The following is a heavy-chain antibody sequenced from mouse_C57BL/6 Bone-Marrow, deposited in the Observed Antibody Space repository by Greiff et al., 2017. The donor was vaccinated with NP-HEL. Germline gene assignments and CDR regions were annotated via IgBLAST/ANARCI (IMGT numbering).Heavy chain of an antibody. CDR2: ISGGGGNT. Sequence: EVKLMESGGGLVKPGGSLKLSCAASGFTFSSYTMSLVRQTPEKRLEWVATISGGGGNTYYPDSVKGRFTISRDNAKNTLYLQMSSLRSEDTALYYCARLGFAYWGQGTLVTVSA. J-gene: IGHJ3*01. CDR1: GFTFSSYT. V-gene: IGHV5-9*01. CDR3: ARLGFAY.